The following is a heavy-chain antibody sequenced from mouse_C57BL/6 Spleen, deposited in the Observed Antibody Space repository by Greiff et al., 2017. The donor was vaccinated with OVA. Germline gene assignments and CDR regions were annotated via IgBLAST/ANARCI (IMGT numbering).Heavy chain of an antibody. V-gene: IGHV5-17*01. J-gene: IGHJ4*01. CDR2: ISSGSSTI. CDR1: GFTFSDYG. CDR3: ARRHWDYAMDY. D-gene: IGHD4-1*01. Sequence: EVQLVESGGGLVKPGGSLKLSCAASGFTFSDYGMHWVRQAPEKGLEWVAYISSGSSTIYYADTVKGRFTISRDNAKNTLFLQMTSLRSEDTAMYYCARRHWDYAMDYWGQGTSVTVSS.